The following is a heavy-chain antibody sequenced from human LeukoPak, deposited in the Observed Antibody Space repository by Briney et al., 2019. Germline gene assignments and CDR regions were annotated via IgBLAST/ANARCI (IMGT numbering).Heavy chain of an antibody. V-gene: IGHV3-23*01. CDR1: GFTFSSYA. CDR3: AKGYCSGGSCYSLPFDY. D-gene: IGHD2-15*01. CDR2: ISGSGGST. Sequence: GGSLRLSCAASGFTFSSYAMSWVRQAPGKGLEWVSAISGSGGSTYYADSVKGRFTISRDNSKNTLYLQMNSLRAEDTAVYYCAKGYCSGGSCYSLPFDYWGQGTLVTVSS. J-gene: IGHJ4*02.